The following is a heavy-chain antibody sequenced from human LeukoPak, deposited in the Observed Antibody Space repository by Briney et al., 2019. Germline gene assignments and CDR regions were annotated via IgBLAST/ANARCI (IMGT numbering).Heavy chain of an antibody. CDR1: GYIFTSYD. Sequence: ASVKVSCKASGYIFTSYDINWVRQATGQGLEWMGWMNPNSGNTGYAQKFQGRVTMTMNTSISTAYMELSSLRSEDTAAYYCARVGSVLRFLEWLLSPNWFDPWGQGTLVTVSS. CDR2: MNPNSGNT. D-gene: IGHD3-3*01. CDR3: ARVGSVLRFLEWLLSPNWFDP. J-gene: IGHJ5*02. V-gene: IGHV1-8*01.